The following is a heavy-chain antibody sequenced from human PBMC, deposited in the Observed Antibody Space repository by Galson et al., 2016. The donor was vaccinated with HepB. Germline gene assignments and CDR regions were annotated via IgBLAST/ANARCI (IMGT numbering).Heavy chain of an antibody. D-gene: IGHD6-19*01. V-gene: IGHV3-43D*03. CDR1: GFTFQNYA. J-gene: IGHJ4*02. CDR2: TTWDGDTT. CDR3: AKDIYTGGWSKGDGFHY. Sequence: LRLSCAASGFTFQNYAMHWVRQAPGKGLEWISLTTWDGDTTYYANSVKGRFTISRDNSKNSLYLQMSSLRAEDTALYYCAKDIYTGGWSKGDGFHYWGQGTLVTVSS.